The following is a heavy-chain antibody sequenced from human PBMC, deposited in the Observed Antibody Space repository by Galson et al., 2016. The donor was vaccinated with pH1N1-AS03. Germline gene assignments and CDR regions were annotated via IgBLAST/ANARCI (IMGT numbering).Heavy chain of an antibody. V-gene: IGHV2-5*01. CDR1: GFSLNTNGVG. CDR2: IYWNSEK. Sequence: PALVKPTQTLTLTCDFSGFSLNTNGVGVGWIRQPPGKPLEWLALIYWNSEKRYNPFLKGRLTITKDTSKKQVVLTMTNMAPGDTATYFCARKPTGSRVLTIVVGYFDLCGRGTLIA. J-gene: IGHJ2*01. CDR3: ARKPTGSRVLTIVVGYFDL. D-gene: IGHD1-14*01.